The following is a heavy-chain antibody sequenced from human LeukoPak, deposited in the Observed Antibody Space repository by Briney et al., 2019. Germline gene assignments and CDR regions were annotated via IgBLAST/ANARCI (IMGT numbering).Heavy chain of an antibody. D-gene: IGHD2-21*02. CDR3: ARDYAIVVVTATTHYCYYGMDV. CDR1: GFTFSSYA. J-gene: IGHJ6*02. V-gene: IGHV3-30*04. Sequence: PGRSLRLSCAASGFTFSSYAMHWVRQAPGKGLEWVAVISYDGSNKYYADSVKGRFTISRDNSKNTLYLQMNSLRAEDTAVYYCARDYAIVVVTATTHYCYYGMDVWGQGTTVTVSS. CDR2: ISYDGSNK.